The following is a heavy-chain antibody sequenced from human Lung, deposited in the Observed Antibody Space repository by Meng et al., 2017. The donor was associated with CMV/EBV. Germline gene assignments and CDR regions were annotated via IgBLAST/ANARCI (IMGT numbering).Heavy chain of an antibody. CDR3: ARPLAIRPMLGYYYGLDV. V-gene: IGHV3-53*01. D-gene: IGHD6-6*01. CDR2: IYSADRA. J-gene: IGHJ6*02. CDR1: GFTVTDNY. Sequence: GEXXKISCAASGFTVTDNYMIWVRQAPGKGLEWVSVIYSADRAYYADSVRGRFTISRDISKNTVYLQMLNLRAEDAAMYYCARPLAIRPMLGYYYGLDVLDQGXTVTVSS.